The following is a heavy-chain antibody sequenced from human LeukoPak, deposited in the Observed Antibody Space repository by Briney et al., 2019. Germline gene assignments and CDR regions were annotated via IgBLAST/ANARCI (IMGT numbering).Heavy chain of an antibody. D-gene: IGHD6-13*01. J-gene: IGHJ6*02. CDR3: AGDSRVAAAGGGAGYYYGMDV. CDR1: GGTFSSYA. Sequence: ASVKASCKASGGTFSSYAISWVRQAPGQGLEWMGWISAYNGNTNYAQKVQGRVTMTTDTSTRTAYMEVRSLRSDDTAVYYCAGDSRVAAAGGGAGYYYGMDVWGQGTTVTASS. V-gene: IGHV1-18*01. CDR2: ISAYNGNT.